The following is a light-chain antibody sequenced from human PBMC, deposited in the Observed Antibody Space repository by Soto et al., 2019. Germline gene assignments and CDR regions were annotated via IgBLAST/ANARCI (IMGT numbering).Light chain of an antibody. CDR2: KAS. CDR1: QSISPW. Sequence: DFQMTQFPSTLSASVGDRVTITCRASQSISPWLAWYQQKPGKAPKLLIYKASSLQSGVPSRFSGSGSGTKFTLTISGLQPDDFATYYCQQYHSFPLTFGGGTKVDIK. J-gene: IGKJ4*01. CDR3: QQYHSFPLT. V-gene: IGKV1-5*03.